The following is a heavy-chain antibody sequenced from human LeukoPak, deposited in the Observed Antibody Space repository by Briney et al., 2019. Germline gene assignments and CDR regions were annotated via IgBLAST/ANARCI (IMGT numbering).Heavy chain of an antibody. CDR1: GFTFSDHY. CDR3: AREINPYSSGWYGNYFDY. D-gene: IGHD6-19*01. J-gene: IGHJ4*02. CDR2: TRNKANSYTT. V-gene: IGHV3-72*01. Sequence: PGGSLRLSCAASGFTFSDHYMDWVRQAPGKGLEWVGRTRNKANSYTTEYAASVKGRFTISRDDSKNSLYLQMNSLKTEDKAVYYCAREINPYSSGWYGNYFDYWGQGTLVTVSS.